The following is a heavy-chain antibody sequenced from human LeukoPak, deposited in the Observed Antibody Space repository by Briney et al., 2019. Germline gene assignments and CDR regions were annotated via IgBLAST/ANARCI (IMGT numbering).Heavy chain of an antibody. CDR1: GFTFNNYA. V-gene: IGHV3-23*01. J-gene: IGHJ4*02. D-gene: IGHD2-21*02. CDR3: AKDRDAYCGGDCYPHY. CDR2: ISGSGYST. Sequence: GSLRLSCVASGFTFNNYAMTWVRQAPGKGLEWVSAISGSGYSTYYADSVKGRFTISRDNSKNTLYLQMNSLRAEDTAVYYCAKDRDAYCGGDCYPHYWGQGTLVTVSS.